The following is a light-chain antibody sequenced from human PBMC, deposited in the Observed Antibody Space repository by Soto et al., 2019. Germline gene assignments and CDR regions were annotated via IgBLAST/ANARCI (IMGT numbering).Light chain of an antibody. V-gene: IGKV3-11*01. CDR1: QSVNNS. CDR3: QQRSSWPT. Sequence: EIVLTQSPATLSLSPGERATLSCRASQSVNNSLTWYQQKPGQAPRLLIYDASNRATGIPARFSGSGSGTDFTLTISSLEPEDFAVYYCQQRSSWPTFGGGTKVEIK. J-gene: IGKJ4*01. CDR2: DAS.